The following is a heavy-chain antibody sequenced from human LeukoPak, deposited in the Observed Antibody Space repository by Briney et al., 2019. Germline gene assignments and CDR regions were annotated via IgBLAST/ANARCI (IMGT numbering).Heavy chain of an antibody. CDR3: ARASPGSSGYYFIGRARLFDY. CDR1: GGSISSGGYY. V-gene: IGHV4-31*03. CDR2: IYYSGST. J-gene: IGHJ4*02. Sequence: SETLSLTCTVSGGSISSGGYYWSWIRQHPGKGLEWIGYIYYSGSTYYNPSLKSRVTISVDTSKNQFSLKLSSVIAADTAVYYCARASPGSSGYYFIGRARLFDYWGQGTLVTVSS. D-gene: IGHD3-22*01.